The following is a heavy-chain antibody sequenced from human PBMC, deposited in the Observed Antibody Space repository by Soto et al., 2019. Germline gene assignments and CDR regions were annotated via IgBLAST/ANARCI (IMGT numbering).Heavy chain of an antibody. CDR1: GASISSGSW. J-gene: IGHJ4*02. Sequence: SETLSLTCAVSGASISSGSWWSWVRQPPGKGLEWIGEIFHDGSTNYNPSLKSRVTMSVDKSKNHFSLKLTSVTAADTAVYYCARDPNKGVSPEGYFDYWGQGTLVPVSS. V-gene: IGHV4-4*02. CDR2: IFHDGST. CDR3: ARDPNKGVSPEGYFDY. D-gene: IGHD3-16*02.